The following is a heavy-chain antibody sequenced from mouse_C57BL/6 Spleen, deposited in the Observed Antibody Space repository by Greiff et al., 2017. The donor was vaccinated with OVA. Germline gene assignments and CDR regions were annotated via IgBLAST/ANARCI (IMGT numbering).Heavy chain of an antibody. CDR2: INPYNGGT. V-gene: IGHV1-19*01. D-gene: IGHD1-1*01. CDR3: ARDYYGSSLGDYFDY. CDR1: GYTFTDYY. Sequence: EVQLQQSGPVLVKPGASVKMSCKASGYTFTDYYMNWVKQSHGKSLEWIGVINPYNGGTSYNQKFKGKATLTVAKSSRTAYMELNSLTSEDSAVYYCARDYYGSSLGDYFDYWGQGTTLTVSS. J-gene: IGHJ2*01.